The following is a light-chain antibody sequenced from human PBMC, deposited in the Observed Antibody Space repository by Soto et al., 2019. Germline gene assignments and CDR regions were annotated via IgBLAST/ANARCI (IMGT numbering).Light chain of an antibody. CDR1: QGIKNY. CDR3: QQTLSVPRT. CDR2: AAS. J-gene: IGKJ1*01. V-gene: IGKV1-27*01. Sequence: DIQVTQYPSSLSASVGDRVTITCRASQGIKNYLAWYQQKPGEIPKLLIYAASTLESGIPPRFSGSGSGTDFTLTITGLQPEDSATYYCQQTLSVPRTFGLGTKVEIK.